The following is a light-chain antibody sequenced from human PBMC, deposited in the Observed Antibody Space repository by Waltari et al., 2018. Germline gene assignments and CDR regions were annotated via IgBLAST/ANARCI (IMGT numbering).Light chain of an antibody. CDR3: QQYNSYSSWT. J-gene: IGKJ1*01. CDR2: KAS. CDR1: QGIGRW. Sequence: DIQMTQSPSTLSASVGDRVTITGRASQGIGRWLAWYQQKPGRAPKFLIYKASLLESGVPSRCSGSGSGTEFTLTISSLQPDDFATYYCQQYNSYSSWTFGQGTKVEIK. V-gene: IGKV1-5*03.